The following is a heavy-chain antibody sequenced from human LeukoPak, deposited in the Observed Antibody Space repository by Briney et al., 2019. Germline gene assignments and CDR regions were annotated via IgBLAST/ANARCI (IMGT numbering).Heavy chain of an antibody. V-gene: IGHV1-18*01. Sequence: ASVKVSCKASGYTFTSYGISWVRQAPGQGLEWMGWISAYNGNTNYAQKLQGRVTMTTDTSTSTAYMELRSLRSDDTAVYYCARRDCSSTSCSPHFDYWGQGTLVTVSS. D-gene: IGHD2-2*01. CDR1: GYTFTSYG. J-gene: IGHJ4*02. CDR2: ISAYNGNT. CDR3: ARRDCSSTSCSPHFDY.